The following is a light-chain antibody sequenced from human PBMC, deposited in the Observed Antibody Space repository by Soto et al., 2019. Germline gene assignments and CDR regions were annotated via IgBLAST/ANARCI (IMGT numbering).Light chain of an antibody. J-gene: IGKJ5*01. CDR3: KQYGDSFT. CDR1: QAVSSVY. V-gene: IGKV3-20*01. CDR2: GAS. Sequence: EIVLTQSPGTLSLSPGERATLSCRASQAVSSVYLAWYQQKPGQAPRLLIYGASSRATGIPDRFSGSGSGTDFTLTISRVEPEDLAVYYCKQYGDSFTFGQGTRLEI.